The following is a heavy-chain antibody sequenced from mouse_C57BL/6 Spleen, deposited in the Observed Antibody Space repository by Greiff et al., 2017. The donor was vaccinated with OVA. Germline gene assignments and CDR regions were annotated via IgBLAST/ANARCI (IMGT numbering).Heavy chain of an antibody. CDR1: GFSFNTYA. CDR3: VRQKGEYDYDERGYFDY. CDR2: IRSKSNNYAT. Sequence: EVQLVESGGGLVQPKGSLKLSCAASGFSFNTYAMNWVRQAPGKGLEWVARIRSKSNNYATYYADSVKDRFTISRDDSESMLYLQMNNLKTEDTAMYYCVRQKGEYDYDERGYFDYWGQGTTLTVSS. D-gene: IGHD2-4*01. J-gene: IGHJ2*01. V-gene: IGHV10-1*01.